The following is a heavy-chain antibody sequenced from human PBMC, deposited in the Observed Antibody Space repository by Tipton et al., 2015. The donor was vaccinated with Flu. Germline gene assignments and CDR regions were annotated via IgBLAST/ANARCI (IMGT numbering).Heavy chain of an antibody. J-gene: IGHJ5*02. CDR2: IFTTGST. Sequence: GEALSSGYSYWSWVRQPAGKGLEWIGRIFTTGSTNYNPSLKSRVTISVDKSKNQFSLKLTPVTAADTAVYYCARRDYSNYVSEPKNWFHPWGQGTLVTVSS. CDR3: ARRDYSNYVSEPKNWFHP. V-gene: IGHV4-61*02. CDR1: GEALSSGYSY. D-gene: IGHD4-11*01.